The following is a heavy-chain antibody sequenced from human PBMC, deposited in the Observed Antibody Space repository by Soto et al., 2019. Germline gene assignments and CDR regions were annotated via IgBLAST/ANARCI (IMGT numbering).Heavy chain of an antibody. CDR1: GFSFSSYA. D-gene: IGHD5-12*01. J-gene: IGHJ4*02. Sequence: EVQLLESGGDLVQPGGSLRLACAASGFSFSSYAMVWVRQAPGKGLEWVSVISARGGSSYFADSVKGRFTISRDNSKNVLSLEMNSLRAEDTAIYFCAKGSIEYSAAVAHWGQGTLVHVSS. CDR2: ISARGGSS. V-gene: IGHV3-23*01. CDR3: AKGSIEYSAAVAH.